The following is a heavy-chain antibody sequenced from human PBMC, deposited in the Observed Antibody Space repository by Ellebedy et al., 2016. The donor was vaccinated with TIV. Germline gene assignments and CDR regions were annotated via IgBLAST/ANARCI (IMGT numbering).Heavy chain of an antibody. V-gene: IGHV1-69*06. CDR3: ASRVTRGYCSSTSCYYYGMDV. Sequence: SVKVSCXASGGTFSSYAISWVRQAPGQGLEWMGGIIPIFGTANYAQKFQGRVTITADKSTNTAYMELSSLRSEDTAVYYCASRVTRGYCSSTSCYYYGMDVWGQGTTVTVSS. D-gene: IGHD2-2*01. CDR2: IIPIFGTA. CDR1: GGTFSSYA. J-gene: IGHJ6*02.